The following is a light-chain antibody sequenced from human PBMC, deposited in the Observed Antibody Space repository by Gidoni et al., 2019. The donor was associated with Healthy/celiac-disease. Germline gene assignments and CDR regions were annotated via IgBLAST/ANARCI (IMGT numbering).Light chain of an antibody. CDR1: QSISSY. V-gene: IGKV1-39*01. Sequence: DIQMRQSPSSLSASGGDRVAITCRASQSISSYLNWYQQTPGKAPKLLIYAASSLQSGVPSRFSGSGSGTDFTLTISRLPPEDFATYYRQQSYSTPPFGQGTKVEIK. CDR3: QQSYSTPP. CDR2: AAS. J-gene: IGKJ1*01.